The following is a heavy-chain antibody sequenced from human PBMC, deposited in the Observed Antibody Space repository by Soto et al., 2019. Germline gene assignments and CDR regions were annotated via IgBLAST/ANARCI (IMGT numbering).Heavy chain of an antibody. J-gene: IGHJ6*02. CDR1: GFTFSSYS. D-gene: IGHD1-26*01. CDR2: ISSSSRTK. V-gene: IGHV3-48*02. Sequence: EVQLVESGGGLVQPGGSLRLSCAASGFTFSSYSMNWVRQAPGKGLEWVSYISSSSRTKYYVDSVRGRLTISRDNAKNSLSLQMNSLRDEDTAVYYCARDRAGAQYGLDVWGQGTTVTVSS. CDR3: ARDRAGAQYGLDV.